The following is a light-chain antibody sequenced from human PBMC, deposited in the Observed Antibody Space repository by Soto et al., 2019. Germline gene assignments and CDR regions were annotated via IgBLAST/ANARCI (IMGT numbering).Light chain of an antibody. CDR1: SSSVGTIF. CDR3: AAWDDSLSIWV. CDR2: RNN. J-gene: IGLJ3*02. V-gene: IGLV1-47*01. Sequence: QSVLTQPPSVSGTPGQSVTISCSGSSSSVGTIFVYWYQQIPGTAPKLLIFRNNQRPSGVPDRFSGSKSGTSASLAISGLRSEDEADYYCAAWDDSLSIWVLGGGTQLTVL.